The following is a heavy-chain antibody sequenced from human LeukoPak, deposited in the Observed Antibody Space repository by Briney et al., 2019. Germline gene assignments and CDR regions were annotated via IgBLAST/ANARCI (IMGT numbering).Heavy chain of an antibody. Sequence: PSETLSLTCNVSGGSITRSSYYWGWLRQPPGKGLEWIGSIYYSGSTYYKPSLKSRVTISVDTSKIQFSLNLTSVTAADTAVYYCARHPTSGSYLGFDPWGQGTLVTVSS. J-gene: IGHJ5*02. V-gene: IGHV4-39*01. CDR1: GGSITRSSYY. CDR3: ARHPTSGSYLGFDP. D-gene: IGHD1-26*01. CDR2: IYYSGST.